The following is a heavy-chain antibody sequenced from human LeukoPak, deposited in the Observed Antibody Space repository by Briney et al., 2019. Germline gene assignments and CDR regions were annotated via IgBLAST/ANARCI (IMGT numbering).Heavy chain of an antibody. J-gene: IGHJ6*03. D-gene: IGHD6-13*01. CDR3: ARSFGASQQYSSSWYYYYMDV. V-gene: IGHV1-46*01. CDR1: GYTFPNYY. CDR2: INPSGGST. Sequence: ASVKVSCKASGYTFPNYYMHWLGQAPGQGLQWMGIINPSGGSTSYAQKFQGRVTMTRDMSTSTVYMELSSLRAEDTAVYYCARSFGASQQYSSSWYYYYMDVWGKGTTVTVSS.